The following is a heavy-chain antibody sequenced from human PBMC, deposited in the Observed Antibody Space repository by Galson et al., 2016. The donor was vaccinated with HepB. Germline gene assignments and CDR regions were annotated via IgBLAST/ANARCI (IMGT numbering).Heavy chain of an antibody. Sequence: SVKVSCKASGYTFTSYAIHWVRQAPGQRLEWMGWINAGNGNTKYSQNFQGRVTITRDTSASTAYMEMSSLTSEDTAVYFCATQGHHPYDYWGQGTLVTVSS. D-gene: IGHD1-14*01. V-gene: IGHV1-3*01. CDR3: ATQGHHPYDY. CDR1: GYTFTSYA. CDR2: INAGNGNT. J-gene: IGHJ4*02.